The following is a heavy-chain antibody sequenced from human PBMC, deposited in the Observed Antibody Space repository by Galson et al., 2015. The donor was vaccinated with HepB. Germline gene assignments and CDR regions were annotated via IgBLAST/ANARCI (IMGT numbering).Heavy chain of an antibody. D-gene: IGHD1-14*01. Sequence: SLRLSCAASGFTFSNYAMHWVRQAPGRGLEWLAAISNDGSRQDNADSVKGRFTISRDNSKSTVYLQLNSLRRDDTAVYYCAKDAPEEGQCTSDACYLFDYWGQGTLVTVSS. CDR1: GFTFSNYA. J-gene: IGHJ4*02. CDR3: AKDAPEEGQCTSDACYLFDY. V-gene: IGHV3-30-3*01. CDR2: ISNDGSRQ.